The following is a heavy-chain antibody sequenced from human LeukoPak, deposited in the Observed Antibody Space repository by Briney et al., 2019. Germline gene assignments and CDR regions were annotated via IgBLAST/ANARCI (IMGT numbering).Heavy chain of an antibody. CDR3: ASRFFDY. CDR1: GYSIRSGYY. CDR2: IYHSGST. Sequence: SETLSLTCTVSGYSIRSGYYWGWIRQPPGKGLEWIGSIYHSGSTSYNPSLKSRVTISVDTSKNQFSLKLSSVTAADTAVYYCASRFFDYWGQGTLVTVSS. V-gene: IGHV4-38-2*02. J-gene: IGHJ4*02.